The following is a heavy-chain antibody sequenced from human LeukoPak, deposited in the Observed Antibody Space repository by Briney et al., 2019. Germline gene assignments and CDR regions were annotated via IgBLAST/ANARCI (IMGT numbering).Heavy chain of an antibody. CDR3: AREQTTTVTTGGYYFDY. Sequence: GGSLRLSCAASGFTFSSYWMSWVRQAPGKGPEWVANIKQDGSEKYYVDSVKGRFTISRDNAKNSLYLQMNSLRAEDTAVYYCAREQTTTVTTGGYYFDYWGQGTLVTVSS. J-gene: IGHJ4*02. CDR2: IKQDGSEK. D-gene: IGHD4-17*01. V-gene: IGHV3-7*01. CDR1: GFTFSSYW.